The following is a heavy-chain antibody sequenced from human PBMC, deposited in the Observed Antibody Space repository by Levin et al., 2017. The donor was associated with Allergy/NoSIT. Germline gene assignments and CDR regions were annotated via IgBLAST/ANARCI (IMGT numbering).Heavy chain of an antibody. CDR2: ISSSSSYI. CDR1: GFTFSSYS. V-gene: IGHV3-21*01. J-gene: IGHJ4*02. D-gene: IGHD5-12*01. CDR3: ARDVWVEGYDNEDY. Sequence: GGSLRLSCAASGFTFSSYSMNWVRQAPGKGLEWVSSISSSSSYIYYADSVKGRFTISRDNAKNSLYLQMNSLRAEDTAVYYCARDVWVEGYDNEDYWGQGTLVTVSS.